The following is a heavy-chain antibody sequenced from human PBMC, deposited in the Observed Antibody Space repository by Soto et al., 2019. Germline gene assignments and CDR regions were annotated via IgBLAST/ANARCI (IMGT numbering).Heavy chain of an antibody. V-gene: IGHV3-74*01. CDR2: IKTDGTYA. CDR1: GFTFSTYW. D-gene: IGHD3-22*01. CDR3: AAGGSGYYAN. Sequence: EVQLVESGGDLVQPGGSLRLSCAASGFTFSTYWMHWVRQAPGKGLLWVSRIKTDGTYATYADSVKGRFTISRDNAKNTLYLQMNSLTVEDAAVYYCAAGGSGYYANWGQGTLVTVS. J-gene: IGHJ4*02.